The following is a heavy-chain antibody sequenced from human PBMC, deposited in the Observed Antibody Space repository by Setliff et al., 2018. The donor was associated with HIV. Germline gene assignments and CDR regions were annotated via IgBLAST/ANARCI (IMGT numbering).Heavy chain of an antibody. CDR3: ASGGWSTYYYYGMDV. J-gene: IGHJ6*02. Sequence: LRLSCAASGFIFSSHWMSWVRQTAGKGLEWVANIKQDGSEKDYVDSVKGRFTISRDNAKNSLYLQMNSLRDEDTAVYYCASGGWSTYYYYGMDVWGQGTTVTVSS. CDR1: GFIFSSHW. V-gene: IGHV3-7*01. CDR2: IKQDGSEK. D-gene: IGHD6-19*01.